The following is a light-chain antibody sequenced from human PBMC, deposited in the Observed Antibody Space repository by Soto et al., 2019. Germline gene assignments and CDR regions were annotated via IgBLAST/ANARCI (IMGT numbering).Light chain of an antibody. V-gene: IGKV1-5*03. CDR2: KAS. CDR1: QSLTNT. Sequence: DIPMTQSPSTLSASVGDRVIITCRASQSLTNTLVWYQQKPGKAPNLLIYKASSLASGVPLRFSGSGSGTEFTLTISSLQPEDFAAYYCQQHISYPRTFGQGTKVEIK. J-gene: IGKJ1*01. CDR3: QQHISYPRT.